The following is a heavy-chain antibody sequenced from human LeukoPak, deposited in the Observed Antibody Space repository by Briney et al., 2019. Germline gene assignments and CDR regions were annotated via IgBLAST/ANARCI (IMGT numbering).Heavy chain of an antibody. CDR2: INASGSP. J-gene: IGHJ3*02. Sequence: PGGSLRLSCAASGFTFSSYAMSWVRQAPGKGLEWVSAINASGSPMYADSVKGRFTISRDNAKNSLYLQMNSLRAEDTAVYYCARDPGRENDAFDIWGQGTMVTVSS. CDR3: ARDPGRENDAFDI. V-gene: IGHV3-23*01. CDR1: GFTFSSYA. D-gene: IGHD1-26*01.